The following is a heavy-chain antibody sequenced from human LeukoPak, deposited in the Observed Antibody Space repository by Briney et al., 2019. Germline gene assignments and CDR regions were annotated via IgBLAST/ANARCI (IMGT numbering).Heavy chain of an antibody. J-gene: IGHJ4*02. V-gene: IGHV3-23*01. D-gene: IGHD3-22*01. Sequence: GGSLRLSCAASGFTFSSYAMTWVRQAPGKGLEWVSAISGSGGSTYYADSVKGRFTISRDNSENTPYLQMNSLRAEDTAVYYCARSRSGYYEDYWGQGTLVTVSS. CDR2: ISGSGGST. CDR1: GFTFSSYA. CDR3: ARSRSGYYEDY.